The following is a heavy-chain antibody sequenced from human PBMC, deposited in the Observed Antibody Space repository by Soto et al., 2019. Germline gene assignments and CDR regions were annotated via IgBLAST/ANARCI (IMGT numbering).Heavy chain of an antibody. CDR1: GGTFSSYA. J-gene: IGHJ4*02. D-gene: IGHD1-1*01. V-gene: IGHV1-69*12. CDR3: ARDRLQLYYFDY. Sequence: QVQLVQSGAEVKKPGSSVKVSCKASGGTFSSYAISWVRQAPGQGLEWMGGIIPIFGTANYAQKFQGRVTITADESTSTAYMEPSSLRSEDTAVYDCARDRLQLYYFDYWGQGTLVTVSS. CDR2: IIPIFGTA.